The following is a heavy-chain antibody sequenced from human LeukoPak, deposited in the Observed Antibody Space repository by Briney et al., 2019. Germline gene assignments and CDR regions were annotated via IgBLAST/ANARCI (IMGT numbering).Heavy chain of an antibody. J-gene: IGHJ4*02. CDR3: ARGPLYYFDY. CDR1: GGSFSGYY. CDR2: INHSGST. V-gene: IGHV4-34*01. Sequence: SETLSLTCAVYGGSFSGYYWSWIRQPPGKGLEWIGEINHSGSTNYNPSLKSRVTISVDTSKNQFSLKLSSVTAADTAVYYCARGPLYYFDYRGQGTLVTVSS.